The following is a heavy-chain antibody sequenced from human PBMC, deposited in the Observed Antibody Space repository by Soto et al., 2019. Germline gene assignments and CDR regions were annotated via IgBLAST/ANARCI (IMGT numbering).Heavy chain of an antibody. V-gene: IGHV4-39*01. D-gene: IGHD6-6*01. Sequence: PSETLSLTCTVSGGSISSSSYYWGWIRQPPGKGLEWIGIIYYIGSTYYNPSLKSRVTISVDTSKNQFSLKLSSVTAADTAVYYCARQGPPYSSSSSSYYFDYWGQGTLVTVSS. CDR3: ARQGPPYSSSSSSYYFDY. J-gene: IGHJ4*02. CDR1: GGSISSSSYY. CDR2: IYYIGST.